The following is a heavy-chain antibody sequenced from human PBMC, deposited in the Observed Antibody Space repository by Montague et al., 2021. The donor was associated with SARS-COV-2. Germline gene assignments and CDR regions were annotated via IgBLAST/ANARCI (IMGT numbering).Heavy chain of an antibody. J-gene: IGHJ4*02. V-gene: IGHV3-30*18. CDR3: AKDALLLWFGELLWGPPDX. CDR2: ISYDGSNK. CDR1: GFTFSSYG. Sequence: SLRLSCAASGFTFSSYGMHWVRQAPGKGLEWVAVISYDGSNKYYADSVKGRFTISRDNSKNTLYLQMNSLRAEDTAVYYCAKDALLLWFGELLWGPPDXWGQGTLVTVSS. D-gene: IGHD3-10*01.